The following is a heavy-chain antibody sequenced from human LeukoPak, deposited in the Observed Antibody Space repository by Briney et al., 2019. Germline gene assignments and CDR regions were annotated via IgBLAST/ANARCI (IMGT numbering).Heavy chain of an antibody. V-gene: IGHV1-46*01. CDR1: GYTFTSYY. Sequence: ASVKVSCKASGYTFTSYYMHWVRQAPGQGLEWMGIINPSGGSTSYAQKFQGRVTMTRDTSTSTVYMELSSLRSEDTAVYYCARGDKTYYYDSSGYYHNDYWGQGTLVTVSS. D-gene: IGHD3-22*01. J-gene: IGHJ4*02. CDR3: ARGDKTYYYDSSGYYHNDY. CDR2: INPSGGST.